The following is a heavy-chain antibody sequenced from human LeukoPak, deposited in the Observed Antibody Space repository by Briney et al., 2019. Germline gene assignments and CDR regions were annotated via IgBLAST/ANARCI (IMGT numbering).Heavy chain of an antibody. CDR3: AKDDVNPYYYDSSGYLDY. J-gene: IGHJ4*02. CDR1: GFTFSSYG. CDR2: IRYDGSNK. D-gene: IGHD3-22*01. V-gene: IGHV3-30*02. Sequence: GGSLRLSCAASGFTFSSYGMHWVRQAPGKGLEWVAFIRYDGSNKYYADSVKGRFTISRDNSKNTLYLQMNSLRAEGTAVYYCAKDDVNPYYYDSSGYLDYWGQGTLVTVSS.